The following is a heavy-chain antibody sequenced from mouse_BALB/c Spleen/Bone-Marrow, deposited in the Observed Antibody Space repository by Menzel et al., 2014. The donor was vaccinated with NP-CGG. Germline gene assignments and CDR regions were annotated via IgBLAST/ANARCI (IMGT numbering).Heavy chain of an antibody. Sequence: VQLQQSGAELVRPGASVKLSCKASGFNIKDYYMHWVKQRPEQGLEWIGWIDPKNGNTIYDPKFQGKASITADTSSNTAYLQLSSLTSEDTAVYYCAMITTYWGQGTTLTVSS. V-gene: IGHV14-1*02. CDR2: IDPKNGNT. CDR1: GFNIKDYY. CDR3: AMITTY. D-gene: IGHD2-4*01. J-gene: IGHJ2*01.